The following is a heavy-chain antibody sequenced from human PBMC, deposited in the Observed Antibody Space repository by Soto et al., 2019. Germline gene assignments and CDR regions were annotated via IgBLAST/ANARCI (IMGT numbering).Heavy chain of an antibody. CDR2: LYWDDDK. V-gene: IGHV2-5*02. J-gene: IGHJ6*02. Sequence: QVTLKESGPTLVKPTQTLTLTCTVSGLSLRTTGVGVGWVRQPPGKALEWLALLYWDDDKRYSPSRRSRLTLAKDISEKQVVLTMTNMDTVDTATYYCVQTRCGGDCLEIYSSHAYNGLDVWGQGTTVTVSS. CDR3: VQTRCGGDCLEIYSSHAYNGLDV. D-gene: IGHD2-21*02. CDR1: GLSLRTTGVG.